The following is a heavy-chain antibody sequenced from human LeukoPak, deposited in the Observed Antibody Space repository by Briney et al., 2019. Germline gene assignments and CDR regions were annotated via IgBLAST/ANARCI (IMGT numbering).Heavy chain of an antibody. Sequence: GGSLRLSCAASGFTFSGYAMSWVRQAPGKGLEWVSVMSDSGGITYYADSVKGRFTTSRDNSKNTLYLQMNSLRAEDTAVYYCVKGASDGCYAPSHIWGQGTTVTVSS. CDR3: VKGASDGCYAPSHI. CDR2: MSDSGGIT. J-gene: IGHJ3*02. D-gene: IGHD2-15*01. V-gene: IGHV3-23*01. CDR1: GFTFSGYA.